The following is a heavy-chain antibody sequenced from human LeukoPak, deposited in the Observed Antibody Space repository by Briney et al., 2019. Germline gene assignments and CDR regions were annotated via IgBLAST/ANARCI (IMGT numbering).Heavy chain of an antibody. V-gene: IGHV3-30*02. D-gene: IGHD3-22*01. CDR3: AKDLGYYYDSSGYYPDY. CDR2: TRYDGSNK. CDR1: GFTFSSYG. J-gene: IGHJ4*02. Sequence: PGGSLRLSCAASGFTFSSYGMHWVRQAPGKGLEWVAFTRYDGSNKYYADSVKGRFTISRDNSKNTLYLQMNSLRAEDTAVYYCAKDLGYYYDSSGYYPDYWGQGTLVTVSS.